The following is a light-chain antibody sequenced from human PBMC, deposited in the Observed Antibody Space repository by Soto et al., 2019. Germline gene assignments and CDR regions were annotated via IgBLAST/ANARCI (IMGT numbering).Light chain of an antibody. Sequence: DIQMTQSPSTLSASVGDRVTITCRASQSINTWLAWYQQKPGKAPKLLIYDASSLESGVPSRFSGRRSGTEFTLSISSLQPDDFATYYCQQYDTFSWTFGQGTKVDIK. V-gene: IGKV1-5*01. CDR3: QQYDTFSWT. CDR1: QSINTW. CDR2: DAS. J-gene: IGKJ1*01.